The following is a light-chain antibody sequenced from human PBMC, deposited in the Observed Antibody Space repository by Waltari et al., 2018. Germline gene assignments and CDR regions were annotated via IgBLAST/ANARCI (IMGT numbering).Light chain of an antibody. CDR3: AAWDDSLNGQV. V-gene: IGLV1-36*01. Sequence: QSVLTQPPSVSGAPREGVTISCSGSSSNIGNNVVNWYQQLPGKAPKLLIYYDDRVPSGVSDRFSGSKSGTSASLAITGLQSDDEADYYCAAWDDSLNGQVFGTGTKVTVL. J-gene: IGLJ1*01. CDR2: YDD. CDR1: SSNIGNNV.